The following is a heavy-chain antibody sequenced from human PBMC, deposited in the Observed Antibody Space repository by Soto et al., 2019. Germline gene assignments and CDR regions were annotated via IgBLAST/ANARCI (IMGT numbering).Heavy chain of an antibody. Sequence: ASVKVSCKASGYTFTSYDINWVRQATGQGLEWMGWMNPNSGNTGYAQKFQGRVTMTRNTSISTAYMELSSLRSEDTAVYYCARGPTIFGVVITFYYYYYMDVWGKGTTVTVSS. J-gene: IGHJ6*03. CDR1: GYTFTSYD. D-gene: IGHD3-3*01. V-gene: IGHV1-8*01. CDR2: MNPNSGNT. CDR3: ARGPTIFGVVITFYYYYYMDV.